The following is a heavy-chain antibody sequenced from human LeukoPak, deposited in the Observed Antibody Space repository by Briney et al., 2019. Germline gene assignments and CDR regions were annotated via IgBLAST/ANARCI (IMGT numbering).Heavy chain of an antibody. Sequence: SETLSLTCNVSGGPISLSYYYWGWIRQPPGKGLEWIGSVYYSGSTNYNPSLKSRVTISVDTSKNQFSLKLSSVTAADTAVYYCARAIWVRENWFDPWGQGTLVTVSS. D-gene: IGHD3-16*01. CDR2: VYYSGST. CDR1: GGPISLSYYY. CDR3: ARAIWVRENWFDP. J-gene: IGHJ5*02. V-gene: IGHV4-39*07.